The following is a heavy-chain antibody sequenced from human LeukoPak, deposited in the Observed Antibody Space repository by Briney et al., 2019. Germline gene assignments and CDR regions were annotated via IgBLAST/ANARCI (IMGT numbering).Heavy chain of an antibody. Sequence: GGSLRLSCAASGFTFGSSAMSWVRQAPGKGPEWVSTFSRSGPDTYYADSVKGRFTIFRDNSKNILYLQMNSLRAEDTAVYYCARDPNPFYDFWSGYKWGQGTLVTVSS. CDR2: FSRSGPDT. CDR1: GFTFGSSA. CDR3: ARDPNPFYDFWSGYK. J-gene: IGHJ4*02. D-gene: IGHD3-3*01. V-gene: IGHV3-23*01.